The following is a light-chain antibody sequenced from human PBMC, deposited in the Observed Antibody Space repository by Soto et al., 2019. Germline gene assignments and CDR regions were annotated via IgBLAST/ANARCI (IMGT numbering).Light chain of an antibody. CDR2: GAS. Sequence: EIVMTQSPATLSLSPGERATLSCRASQSVSSNVAWYQQIPGQTPRLLIYGASTRATGIPVRFSGSGSGTDFTLTITRLEPEDSAVYFCQQYTGPPTTFGQGTRLEIK. CDR1: QSVSSN. J-gene: IGKJ5*01. CDR3: QQYTGPPTT. V-gene: IGKV3-15*01.